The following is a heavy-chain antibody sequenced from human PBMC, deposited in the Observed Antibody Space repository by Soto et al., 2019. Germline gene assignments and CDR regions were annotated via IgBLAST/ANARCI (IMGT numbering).Heavy chain of an antibody. V-gene: IGHV4-4*07. CDR1: GGSIISYY. J-gene: IGHJ4*02. CDR3: ARVSSSSRPLYDY. Sequence: KPSETLSLTCTVSGGSIISYYWSWIRQPAGKGLEWIGRIYTSGSTNYNPSLKSRVTMSVDTSKNQFSLKLSSVTAADTAVYYCARVSSSSRPLYDYWGQGTLVTVSS. D-gene: IGHD6-13*01. CDR2: IYTSGST.